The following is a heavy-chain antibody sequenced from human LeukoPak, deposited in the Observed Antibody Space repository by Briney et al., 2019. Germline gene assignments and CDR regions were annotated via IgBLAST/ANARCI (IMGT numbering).Heavy chain of an antibody. CDR3: AKGDLWGVTTAIDY. D-gene: IGHD4-17*01. CDR2: ISWNSGSM. CDR1: GFTFDDYA. J-gene: IGHJ4*02. V-gene: IGHV3-9*01. Sequence: PGGSLRLSCAASGFTFDDYAMHWVRQAPGKGLEWVSGISWNSGSMGYADSVKGRFTISRDNAKNSLYLQMNSLRAEDTALYYCAKGDLWGVTTAIDYWGQGTLVTVSS.